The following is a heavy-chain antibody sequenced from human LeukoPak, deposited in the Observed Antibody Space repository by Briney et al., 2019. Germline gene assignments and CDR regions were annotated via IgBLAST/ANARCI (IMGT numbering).Heavy chain of an antibody. CDR1: GGSISSHY. Sequence: PSETLSLTCTVSGGSISSHYWSWIRQPPGKGLEWVGYIYYSGSNNYNPSLKSRVTISVDTSKNQFSLKLSSVTAADTAVYYCARTYYDFWSGLSGYYYYMDVWGKGTTVTVSS. J-gene: IGHJ6*03. CDR3: ARTYYDFWSGLSGYYYYMDV. D-gene: IGHD3-3*01. V-gene: IGHV4-59*11. CDR2: IYYSGSN.